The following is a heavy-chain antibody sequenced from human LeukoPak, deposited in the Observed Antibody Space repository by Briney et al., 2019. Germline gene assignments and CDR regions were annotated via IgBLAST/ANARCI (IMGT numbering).Heavy chain of an antibody. CDR1: GFHFSTYG. V-gene: IGHV3-30*03. D-gene: IGHD1-26*01. Sequence: GMSLRLSCAASGFHFSTYGMHWVRQAPGKGLEWVAAISNDGSNKFYTDSVKGRFTISRDNPKTTMNLQMNSLRAEDTAVYYCARDPYSGGYGDYYYYYMDLWGQGTTVTISS. CDR2: ISNDGSNK. CDR3: ARDPYSGGYGDYYYYYMDL. J-gene: IGHJ6*03.